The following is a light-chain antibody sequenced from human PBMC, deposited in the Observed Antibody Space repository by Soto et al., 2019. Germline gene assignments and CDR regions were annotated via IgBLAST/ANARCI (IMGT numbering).Light chain of an antibody. CDR2: GAS. CDR1: QSVSNNF. J-gene: IGKJ1*01. Sequence: EFVLTQSPGTLSLSPGERATLSCRASQSVSNNFLAWYQQKPGQATRLLIYGASNRATGIPDRFSGSGSGTDFTLTISRLEPEDFAVYYCQQYGSSGTFGQGTKVDIK. CDR3: QQYGSSGT. V-gene: IGKV3-20*01.